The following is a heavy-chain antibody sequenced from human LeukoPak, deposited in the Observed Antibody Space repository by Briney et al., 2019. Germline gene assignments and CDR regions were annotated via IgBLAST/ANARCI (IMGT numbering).Heavy chain of an antibody. D-gene: IGHD1-26*01. CDR3: ASPNGTVGAYSAFDI. CDR2: ISGSGTI. Sequence: SETLSLTCTVSGGSIHSYWSWIRPPAGKGLEWIGRISGSGTITYNPALQSRLTISIDTSKNQFSLKLSSLTAADTAVYFCASPNGTVGAYSAFDIWGQGTMVTVSS. CDR1: GGSIHSY. J-gene: IGHJ3*02. V-gene: IGHV4-4*07.